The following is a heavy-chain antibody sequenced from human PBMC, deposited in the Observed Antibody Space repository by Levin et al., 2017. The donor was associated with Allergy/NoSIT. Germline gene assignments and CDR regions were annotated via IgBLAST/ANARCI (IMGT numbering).Heavy chain of an antibody. D-gene: IGHD3-3*01. V-gene: IGHV5-51*01. Sequence: NHGESLKISCKGSGYSFTSYWIGWVRQMPGKGLEWMGIIFPGDSDTRYSPSFQGLVTISADKSINTAYLQWSSLKASDTAIYYCSRQIVGDFWNGYYQEHRYYGMDGWGQGTTVTVSS. J-gene: IGHJ6*02. CDR1: GYSFTSYW. CDR3: SRQIVGDFWNGYYQEHRYYGMDG. CDR2: IFPGDSDT.